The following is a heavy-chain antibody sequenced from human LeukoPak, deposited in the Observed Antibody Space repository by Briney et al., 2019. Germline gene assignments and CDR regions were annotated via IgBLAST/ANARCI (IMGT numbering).Heavy chain of an antibody. J-gene: IGHJ3*02. V-gene: IGHV3-23*01. CDR2: ISGSGGST. Sequence: PGGSLRLSCAASGFTFSSYAMSWVRQAPGKGLEWVSAISGSGGSTYYADSVKGRFTISRDNSKNTLYLQMNSLRAEDTAVYYCAKELACDSSGPNDAFDIWGQGTMVTVSS. D-gene: IGHD3-22*01. CDR3: AKELACDSSGPNDAFDI. CDR1: GFTFSSYA.